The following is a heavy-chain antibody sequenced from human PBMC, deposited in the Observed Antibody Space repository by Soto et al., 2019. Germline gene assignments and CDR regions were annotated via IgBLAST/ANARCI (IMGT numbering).Heavy chain of an antibody. Sequence: PGGSLRLSCAASGFTFSTYSMNWVRQAPGKGLEWVSSISSSGSNIFYADSVKGRFTTSRDNAKNSLYLQMNSLRGEDTAVYHCARCGGGACYFPFDYWGQGALVTGSS. D-gene: IGHD2-21*02. CDR2: ISSSGSNI. CDR1: GFTFSTYS. J-gene: IGHJ4*02. V-gene: IGHV3-21*01. CDR3: ARCGGGACYFPFDY.